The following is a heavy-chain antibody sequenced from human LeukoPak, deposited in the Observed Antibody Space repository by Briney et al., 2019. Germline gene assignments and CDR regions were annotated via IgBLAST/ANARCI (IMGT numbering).Heavy chain of an antibody. CDR2: IHYSGST. CDR1: GGSITSSGYY. D-gene: IGHD2-15*01. V-gene: IGHV4-39*07. Sequence: SETLSLTCSVSGGSITSSGYYWGWIRQPPGKGLEWIGTIHYSGSTNYNPSLKSRVTISVDTSKNQFSLKLSSVTAADTAVYYCARSVEGYCSGGSCYSYYYYMDVWGKGTTVTVSS. J-gene: IGHJ6*03. CDR3: ARSVEGYCSGGSCYSYYYYMDV.